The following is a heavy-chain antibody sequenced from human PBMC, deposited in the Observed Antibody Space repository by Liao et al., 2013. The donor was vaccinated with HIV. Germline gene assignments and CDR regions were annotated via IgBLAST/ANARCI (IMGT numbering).Heavy chain of an antibody. D-gene: IGHD5-18*01. V-gene: IGHV4-61*02. Sequence: QVQLQESGPGLVKPSQTLSLTCTVSGGSISSGIYYWSWIRQPAGKGLEWIGRIYTSGSTNYNPSLKSRVTISVDTSKNHFSLKLSSVTAADTAVYYCARGGFSYGLPSAEYFQHWGQGTLVTVSS. CDR3: ARGGFSYGLPSAEYFQH. CDR2: IYTSGST. J-gene: IGHJ1*01. CDR1: GGSISSGIYY.